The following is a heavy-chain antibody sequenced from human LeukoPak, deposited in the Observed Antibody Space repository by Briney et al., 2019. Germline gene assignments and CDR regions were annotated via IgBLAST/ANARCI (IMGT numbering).Heavy chain of an antibody. J-gene: IGHJ4*02. Sequence: SATLSLTCTGSGGSIRSYYWSWIRQPPGKGLEWIGYIYYSGSTNYNPSLKSRVTISVDTSKNQFSLKLSSVTAADTAVYYCARRWLQFGVIDYWGQGTLVTVSS. V-gene: IGHV4-59*08. CDR1: GGSIRSYY. CDR3: ARRWLQFGVIDY. CDR2: IYYSGST. D-gene: IGHD5-24*01.